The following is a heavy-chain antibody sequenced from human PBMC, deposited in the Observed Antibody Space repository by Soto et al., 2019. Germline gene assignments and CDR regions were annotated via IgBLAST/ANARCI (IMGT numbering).Heavy chain of an antibody. CDR3: AFNYYGSGTYCDS. Sequence: PGGSLRLSCAASGFTFSTFPMRWVLQAPGKGLEWVSGVTGGGDRTYYADSVKDRFTTSRDNSKNTLYLQMNSLSPEDTAVYYCAFNYYGSGTYCDSWGQGTLVTVSS. J-gene: IGHJ4*02. CDR2: VTGGGDRT. CDR1: GFTFSTFP. V-gene: IGHV3-23*01. D-gene: IGHD3-10*01.